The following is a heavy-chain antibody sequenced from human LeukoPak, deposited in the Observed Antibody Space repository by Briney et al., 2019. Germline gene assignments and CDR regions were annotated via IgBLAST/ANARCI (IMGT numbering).Heavy chain of an antibody. CDR2: LSYDGGKK. J-gene: IGHJ4*02. CDR3: ARVTGWSYFDS. D-gene: IGHD6-19*01. Sequence: PGGSLRLSCAASGFTFSTSAMHWVRQAPGKGLEWVAVLSYDGGKKFYADSVKGRFTISRDNSNNTLFLQMNSLRTEDSALYFCARVTGWSYFDSWGQGTLVTVSS. V-gene: IGHV3-30-3*01. CDR1: GFTFSTSA.